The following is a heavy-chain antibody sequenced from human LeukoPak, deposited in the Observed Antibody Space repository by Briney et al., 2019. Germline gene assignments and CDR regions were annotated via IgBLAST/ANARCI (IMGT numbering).Heavy chain of an antibody. Sequence: PGGSLRLSCRASGFTFSSHGMNWVRQAPGKGLEWVSGISPSGGITYYTDSVKGRFTNSRDNSKNTVSLQMNSLRAEDTAVYYCARDLYRIVVVPHYFDYWGEGTLVTVSS. CDR2: ISPSGGIT. V-gene: IGHV3-23*01. D-gene: IGHD3-22*01. CDR3: ARDLYRIVVVPHYFDY. CDR1: GFTFSSHG. J-gene: IGHJ4*02.